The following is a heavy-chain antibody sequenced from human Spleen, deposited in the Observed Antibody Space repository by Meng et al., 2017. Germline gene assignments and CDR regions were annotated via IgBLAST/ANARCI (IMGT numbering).Heavy chain of an antibody. CDR3: TTGFGATTFFDY. CDR2: IKSKPDGETT. Sequence: GESLKISCEGSGFTFSNAWMTWVRQVPGKRLEWVGRIKSKPDGETTDYAAPVKGRFTISRDDSKNTLYLQMNSLKTEDTAVYYCTTGFGATTFFDYWGQGTLVTVSS. D-gene: IGHD1-26*01. V-gene: IGHV3-15*01. CDR1: GFTFSNAW. J-gene: IGHJ4*02.